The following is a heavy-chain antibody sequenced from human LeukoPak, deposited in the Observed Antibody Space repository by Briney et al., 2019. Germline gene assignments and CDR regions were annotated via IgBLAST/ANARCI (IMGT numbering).Heavy chain of an antibody. CDR1: GFTFSSYS. V-gene: IGHV3-30*18. CDR2: ISYDGSNK. J-gene: IGHJ4*02. CDR3: AKETQPSGWSFDY. Sequence: GGSLRLSCAASGFTFSSYSMNWVRQAPGKGLEWVAVISYDGSNKYYADSVKGRFTISRDNSKNTLYLQMNSLRAEDTAVYYCAKETQPSGWSFDYWGQGTLVTVSS. D-gene: IGHD6-19*01.